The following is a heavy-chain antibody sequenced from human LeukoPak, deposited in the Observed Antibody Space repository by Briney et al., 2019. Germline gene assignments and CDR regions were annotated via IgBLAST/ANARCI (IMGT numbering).Heavy chain of an antibody. CDR3: AKDHVHNWNDFPFDAFDI. Sequence: ASVKVSCKVSGYTLTELSMHWVRQAPGKGLEWMGGFDPEDGETIYAQKFQGRVTMTEDTSTDTAYMELSSLRSEDTAVYYCAKDHVHNWNDFPFDAFDIWGQGTMVTVSS. CDR2: FDPEDGET. CDR1: GYTLTELS. D-gene: IGHD1-20*01. J-gene: IGHJ3*02. V-gene: IGHV1-24*01.